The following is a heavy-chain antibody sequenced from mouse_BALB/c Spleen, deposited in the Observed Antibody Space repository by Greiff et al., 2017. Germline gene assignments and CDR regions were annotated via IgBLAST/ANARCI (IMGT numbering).Heavy chain of an antibody. J-gene: IGHJ2*01. CDR1: GFNIKDYY. CDR3: ARSGRYDVFDY. Sequence: EVQLQQSGAELVRPGALVKLSCKASGFNIKDYYMHWVKQRPEQGLEWIGWIDPENGNTIYDPKFQGKASITADTSSNTAYLQLSSLTSEDTAVYYCARSGRYDVFDYWGQGTTLTVSS. D-gene: IGHD2-14*01. V-gene: IGHV14-1*02. CDR2: IDPENGNT.